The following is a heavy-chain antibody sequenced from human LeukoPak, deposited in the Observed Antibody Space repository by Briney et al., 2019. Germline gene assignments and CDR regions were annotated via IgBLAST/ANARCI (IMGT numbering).Heavy chain of an antibody. CDR1: GGSISSSSYY. CDR2: IYYSGST. J-gene: IGHJ4*02. Sequence: SETPSLTCTVSGGSISSSSYYWGWIRKPPGKGLEWIGSIYYSGSTYYNPSLKSRVTISVDTSKNQFSLKLSSVTAADTAVYYCASRGNYGSGSADFDYWGQGTLVTVSS. V-gene: IGHV4-39*01. D-gene: IGHD3-10*01. CDR3: ASRGNYGSGSADFDY.